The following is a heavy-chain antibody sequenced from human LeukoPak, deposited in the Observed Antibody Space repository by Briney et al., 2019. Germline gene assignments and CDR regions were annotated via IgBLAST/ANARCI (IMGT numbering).Heavy chain of an antibody. J-gene: IGHJ4*02. V-gene: IGHV1-18*01. Sequence: ASVKVSCKASGYSFTTHAFSWVRQAPGQGLEWMGWISAHNGDTNYARNLQGRVTMTTDTSTSTVYMELRSLRSDDTAVYYCARDPLFGVGSTRIFDYWGQGTLVTVSS. D-gene: IGHD1-26*01. CDR3: ARDPLFGVGSTRIFDY. CDR2: ISAHNGDT. CDR1: GYSFTTHA.